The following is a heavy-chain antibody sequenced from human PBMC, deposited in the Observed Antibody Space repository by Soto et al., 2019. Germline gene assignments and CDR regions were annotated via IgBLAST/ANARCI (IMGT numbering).Heavy chain of an antibody. CDR1: GFTFSSYG. CDR3: AKVSNDFWSGYRVFYYYSGMDV. Sequence: PGGSLRLSCAASGFTFSSYGMHWVRQAPGKGLEWVAVISYDGSNKYYADSVKGRFTISRDNSKNTLYLQMNSLRAEDTAVYYCAKVSNDFWSGYRVFYYYSGMDVWGQGTTVTVS. J-gene: IGHJ6*02. D-gene: IGHD3-3*01. V-gene: IGHV3-30*18. CDR2: ISYDGSNK.